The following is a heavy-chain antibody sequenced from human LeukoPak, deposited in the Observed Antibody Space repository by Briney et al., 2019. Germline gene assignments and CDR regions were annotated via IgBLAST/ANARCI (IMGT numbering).Heavy chain of an antibody. Sequence: ASVKVSCKASGGTFSSYAISWVRQAPGQGLEWMGGIIPIFGTANYAQKLQGRVTMTTDTSTSTAYMELRSLRSDDTAVYYCARDVGYSYGIYYYYYMDVWGNGTTVTVSS. J-gene: IGHJ6*03. CDR3: ARDVGYSYGIYYYYYMDV. CDR2: IIPIFGTA. CDR1: GGTFSSYA. V-gene: IGHV1-69*05. D-gene: IGHD5-18*01.